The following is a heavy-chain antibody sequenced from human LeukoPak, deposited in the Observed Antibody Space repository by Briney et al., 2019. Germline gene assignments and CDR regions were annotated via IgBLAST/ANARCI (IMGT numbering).Heavy chain of an antibody. CDR2: VMPRTGVT. J-gene: IGHJ6*03. CDR1: GYTFTDFY. CDR3: ARDHIAAADYYYYYMDV. D-gene: IGHD6-13*01. V-gene: IGHV1-2*02. Sequence: GASVKVSCKVSGYTFTDFYMHWVRQAPGQGLEWLGWVMPRTGVTTYAKKFQDRVTMTRDTSSSTAYMELSRLRSDDTAVYYCARDHIAAADYYYYYMDVWGKGTTVTVSS.